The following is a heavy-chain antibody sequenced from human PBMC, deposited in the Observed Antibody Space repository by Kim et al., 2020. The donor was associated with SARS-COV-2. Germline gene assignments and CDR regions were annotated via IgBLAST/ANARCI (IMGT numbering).Heavy chain of an antibody. CDR2: ISGSGGST. CDR1: GFTFSSYV. Sequence: GGSLRLSCAASGFTFSSYVMSWVRQAPGKGLEWVSGISGSGGSTYYADSVKGRFTISRDNSKNTVYLQMNSVRAEDTAVYYCAKRNYYGSGSLGYWGQGTLVTVSS. CDR3: AKRNYYGSGSLGY. D-gene: IGHD3-10*01. V-gene: IGHV3-23*01. J-gene: IGHJ4*02.